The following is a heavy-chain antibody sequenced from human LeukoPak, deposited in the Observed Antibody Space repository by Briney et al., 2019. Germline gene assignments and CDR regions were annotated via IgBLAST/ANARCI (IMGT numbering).Heavy chain of an antibody. V-gene: IGHV3-30*03. D-gene: IGHD3-10*01. J-gene: IGHJ3*02. Sequence: PGGSLRLSCAASGFTISHYGMHWVRQAPGKGLEWVAVISYDGSNKYYTDSVKGRFTISRDNSKNTLYLQMNSLRAEDTAVYYCARAGSGSYYRVAFDIWGQGTMVTVSS. CDR2: ISYDGSNK. CDR1: GFTISHYG. CDR3: ARAGSGSYYRVAFDI.